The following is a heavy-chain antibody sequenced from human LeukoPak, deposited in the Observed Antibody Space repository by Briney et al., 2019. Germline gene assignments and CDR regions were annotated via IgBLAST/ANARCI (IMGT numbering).Heavy chain of an antibody. CDR2: IKHDGSEN. Sequence: QAAGTLALSCAVSGFSFSGYWRSWLRQAQGKELEWVANIKHDGSENYYVDSVKGRFTISRDNAKNSLYLQMNSLRAEDTAVYYCARDMVVLTAAHLFEYWGQGTLVTVSS. CDR3: ARDMVVLTAAHLFEY. CDR1: GFSFSGYW. J-gene: IGHJ4*02. D-gene: IGHD2-2*01. V-gene: IGHV3-7*03.